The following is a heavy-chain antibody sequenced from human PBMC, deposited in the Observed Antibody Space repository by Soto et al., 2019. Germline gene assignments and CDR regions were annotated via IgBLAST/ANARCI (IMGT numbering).Heavy chain of an antibody. CDR3: ARLLWSHSNWFDP. Sequence: SETLSLTCTVSGGSIRSYYWTWIRQPPGKGLEWIGYIYYSGSTSYNPSLKSRVTISVDTSKNQFSLKLSSVTAADTAVYYCARLLWSHSNWFDPWRQGTLVIVSS. CDR2: IYYSGST. CDR1: GGSIRSYY. V-gene: IGHV4-59*08. D-gene: IGHD3-10*01. J-gene: IGHJ5*02.